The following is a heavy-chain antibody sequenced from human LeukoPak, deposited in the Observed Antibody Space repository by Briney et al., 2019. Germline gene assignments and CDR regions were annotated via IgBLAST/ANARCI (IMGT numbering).Heavy chain of an antibody. CDR1: GGSIDSYY. V-gene: IGHV4-59*08. D-gene: IGHD3-16*01. J-gene: IGHJ6*02. Sequence: SETLSLTCTVSGGSIDSYYWSWIRQPPGKRLEWIGYLYYTGSTNYNPSLKSRVTISFDTSKSLFSLNLSSVTAADTAVYYCARHHEYIWGSSVDYYAMDVWGQGTTVTVSS. CDR3: ARHHEYIWGSSVDYYAMDV. CDR2: LYYTGST.